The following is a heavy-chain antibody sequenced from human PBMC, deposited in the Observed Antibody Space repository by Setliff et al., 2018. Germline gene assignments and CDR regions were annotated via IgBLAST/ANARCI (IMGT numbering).Heavy chain of an antibody. Sequence: GASVKVSCKSSGYTFTSYPINWMRQAPGQGLEWMGWINTKTGKPTYAQAFTGRFVFSLDPSVSTAYLQISSLKAEDTALYYCATGSLVAAGTGHWGQGTLVTVSS. CDR2: INTKTGKP. CDR3: ATGSLVAAGTGH. CDR1: GYTFTSYP. V-gene: IGHV7-4-1*02. D-gene: IGHD6-13*01. J-gene: IGHJ4*02.